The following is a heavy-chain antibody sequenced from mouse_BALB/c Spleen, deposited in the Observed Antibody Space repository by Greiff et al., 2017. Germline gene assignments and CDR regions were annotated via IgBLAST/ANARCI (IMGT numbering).Heavy chain of an antibody. D-gene: IGHD2-4*01. V-gene: IGHV14-4*02. CDR1: GFNIKDYY. Sequence: VQLKQSGAELVRSGASVKLSCTASGFNIKDYYMHWVKQRPEQGLEWIGWIDPENGDTEYAPKFQGKATMTADTSSNTAYLQLSSLTSEDTAVYYCNAGLQEAYWGQGTLVTVSA. CDR3: NAGLQEAY. J-gene: IGHJ3*01. CDR2: IDPENGDT.